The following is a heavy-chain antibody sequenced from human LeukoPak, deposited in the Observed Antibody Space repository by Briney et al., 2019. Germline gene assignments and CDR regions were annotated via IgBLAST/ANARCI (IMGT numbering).Heavy chain of an antibody. V-gene: IGHV4-39*07. CDR3: ARLQKSTTAIDF. CDR1: GGSISSSSYY. CDR2: IYYSGGT. D-gene: IGHD2/OR15-2a*01. Sequence: PSETLSLTCTVSGGSISSSSYYWGWIRQPPGKGLEWIGCIYYSGGTYYKPSLKSRLTISLDTSKNQFSLKVSSVTAADTAVYYCARLQKSTTAIDFWGQGTLVTVSS. J-gene: IGHJ4*02.